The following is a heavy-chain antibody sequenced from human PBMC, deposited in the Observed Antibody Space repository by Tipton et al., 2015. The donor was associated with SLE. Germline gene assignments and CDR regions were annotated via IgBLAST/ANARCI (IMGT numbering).Heavy chain of an antibody. D-gene: IGHD3-9*01. CDR3: ARCAIFRVVQGSFDS. V-gene: IGHV4-34*01. CDR2: VNHSGRT. Sequence: LRLSCAVYGGSFSDYFWTWIRQSPGKGLEWIGDVNHSGRTDFHPSLKSRLTMSVDTSKNQFSIKLTSVTAADIALCYCARCAIFRVVQGSFDSWCQGTLVTVS. J-gene: IGHJ4*02. CDR1: GGSFSDYF.